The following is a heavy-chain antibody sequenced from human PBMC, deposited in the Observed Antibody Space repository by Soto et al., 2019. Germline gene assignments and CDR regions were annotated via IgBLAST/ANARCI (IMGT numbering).Heavy chain of an antibody. CDR1: GFTFSSHW. D-gene: IGHD1-26*01. CDR2: INTDGSTT. CDR3: AKDKGSGSYYLN. J-gene: IGHJ4*02. Sequence: GGSLRLSCAASGFTFSSHWMHWVRQAPGKGLVWVSRINTDGSTTNYADYVKGRFTVSRDNAKNTLYLQMNSLRAEDTAVYYWAKDKGSGSYYLNWGQGTLVTVYS. V-gene: IGHV3-74*01.